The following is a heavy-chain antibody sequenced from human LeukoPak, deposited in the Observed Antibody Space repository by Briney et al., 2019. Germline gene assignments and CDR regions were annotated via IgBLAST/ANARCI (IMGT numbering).Heavy chain of an antibody. J-gene: IGHJ2*01. D-gene: IGHD3-10*01. CDR3: ARDDGYYGSGSYYSYWYFDL. Sequence: GRFTISRDNAENSLYLQMNSLRAEDTAVYYCARDDGYYGSGSYYSYWYFDLWGRGTLVTVSS. V-gene: IGHV3-11*06.